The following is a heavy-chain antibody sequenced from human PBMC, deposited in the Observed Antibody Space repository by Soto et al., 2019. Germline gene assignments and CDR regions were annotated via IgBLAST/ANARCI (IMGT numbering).Heavy chain of an antibody. CDR3: ARDRPPYSSSSPYFDY. CDR2: INSDGSST. CDR1: GVTFSSYW. V-gene: IGHV3-74*01. J-gene: IGHJ4*02. D-gene: IGHD6-6*01. Sequence: VGSLRLSCAASGVTFSSYWMHWVGQAPGKGLVWVSRINSDGSSTSYANSVKGRFTISRDNAKNTLYLQMNSLRAEDTAVYYCARDRPPYSSSSPYFDYWGQGTLVTVSS.